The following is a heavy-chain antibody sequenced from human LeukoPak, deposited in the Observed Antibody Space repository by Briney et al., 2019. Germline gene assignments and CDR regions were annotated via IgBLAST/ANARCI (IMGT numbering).Heavy chain of an antibody. CDR3: ARLTIFGVVSNHNFDY. D-gene: IGHD3-3*01. CDR1: GGSISSGGYY. CDR2: IYYSGST. Sequence: PSETLSLTCTVSGGSISSGGYYWSWIRQHPGQGLEWIGYIYYSGSTYYNPSLKSRVTISVDTSKNQFSLKLSSVTAADTAVYYCARLTIFGVVSNHNFDYWGQGTLVTVSS. V-gene: IGHV4-31*03. J-gene: IGHJ4*02.